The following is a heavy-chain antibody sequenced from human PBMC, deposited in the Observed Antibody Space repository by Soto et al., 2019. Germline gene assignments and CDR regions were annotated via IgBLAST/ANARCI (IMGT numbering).Heavy chain of an antibody. CDR2: IRYGGST. V-gene: IGHV4-39*01. Sequence: QLQLQESGPGLVKPSETLSLTCAVSGGSISSSNFYWGWFRQSPGKGLVWIGSIRYGGSTYYSPSLESRVIISVDTSKNQFSLNVSSVTAADTAVYYCAKDASCYSCGAWGQGALVTVAS. J-gene: IGHJ4*02. CDR3: AKDASCYSCGA. D-gene: IGHD2-15*01. CDR1: GGSISSSNFY.